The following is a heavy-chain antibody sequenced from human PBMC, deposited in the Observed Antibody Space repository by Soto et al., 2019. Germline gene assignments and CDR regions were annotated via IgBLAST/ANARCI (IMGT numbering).Heavy chain of an antibody. V-gene: IGHV3-23*01. D-gene: IGHD5-12*01. CDR2: ISDSGGTT. CDR3: ARPDRDGYNYYY. CDR1: GFTFSSYA. Sequence: EVQLLESGGGLVQPGGSLRLSCAASGFTFSSYAMNWVRQAPGKGLEWVSSISDSGGTTYHADSVRGRFTISRDNSKNTLFLQMNSLRVEDTAVYYCARPDRDGYNYYYWGQGTLVT. J-gene: IGHJ4*01.